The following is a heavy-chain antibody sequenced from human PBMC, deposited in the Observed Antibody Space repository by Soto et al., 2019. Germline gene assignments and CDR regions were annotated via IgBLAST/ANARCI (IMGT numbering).Heavy chain of an antibody. Sequence: SVKGSCKASGGTFSSYTISWVRQAPGQGLEWMGRIIPILGIANYAQKFQGRVTITADKSTSTAYMELSSLRSEDTAVYYCARASGDYIVEDAFDIWGQGTMVTGSS. CDR1: GGTFSSYT. V-gene: IGHV1-69*02. CDR2: IIPILGIA. D-gene: IGHD2-21*01. J-gene: IGHJ3*02. CDR3: ARASGDYIVEDAFDI.